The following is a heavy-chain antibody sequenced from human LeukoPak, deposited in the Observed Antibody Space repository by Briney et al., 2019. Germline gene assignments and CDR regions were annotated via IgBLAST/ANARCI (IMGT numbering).Heavy chain of an antibody. CDR2: IHRDGRT. D-gene: IGHD3-10*01. CDR1: AASISSSEW. V-gene: IGHV4-4*02. Sequence: SETLSLTCAVSAASISSSEWWIWVRQPPGQGLEWIGEIHRDGRTRYNPSLKSRVTMSIDYSKNQFSLKVSSVTAADTAIYYCGKTDIYYNPIDDWGPGSLVTVSS. CDR3: GKTDIYYNPIDD. J-gene: IGHJ4*02.